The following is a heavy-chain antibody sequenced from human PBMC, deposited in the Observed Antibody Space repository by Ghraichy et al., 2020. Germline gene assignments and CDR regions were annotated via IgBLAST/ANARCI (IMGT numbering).Heavy chain of an antibody. Sequence: SVKVSCKASGYTFTGYYMHWVRQAPGQGLEWMGWINPNSGGTNYAQKFQGRVTMTRDTSISTAYMELSRPRSDDTAVYYCRAAAGTWQVYYFDYWGQGTLVTVSS. D-gene: IGHD6-13*01. V-gene: IGHV1-2*02. CDR1: GYTFTGYY. CDR2: INPNSGGT. J-gene: IGHJ4*02. CDR3: RAAAGTWQVYYFDY.